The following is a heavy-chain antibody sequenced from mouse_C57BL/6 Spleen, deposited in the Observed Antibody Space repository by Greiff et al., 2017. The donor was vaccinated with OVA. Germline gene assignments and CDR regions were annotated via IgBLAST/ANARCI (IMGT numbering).Heavy chain of an antibody. D-gene: IGHD2-5*01. J-gene: IGHJ4*01. V-gene: IGHV1-59*01. CDR1: GYTFTSYW. CDR2: IEPSDSYT. CDR3: ARGGAYYSNYDAMDY. Sequence: QVQLQQPGAELVRPGTSVKLSCKASGYTFTSYWTHWVKQRPGQGLEWIGVIEPSDSYTNYNQKFKGKATLTVDTSSSTAYMQLSSLTSEDSAVYYCARGGAYYSNYDAMDYWGQGTSVTVSS.